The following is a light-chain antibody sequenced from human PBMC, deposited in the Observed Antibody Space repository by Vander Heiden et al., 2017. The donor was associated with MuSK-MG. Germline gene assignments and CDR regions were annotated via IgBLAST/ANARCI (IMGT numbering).Light chain of an antibody. Sequence: DIQMTQSPSSLSASVGDRVSITCQASQDITNYLNWYQQKPGKAPKLLIYDASNLETGVPSRFSGSGSGTHFTFTISSLQPEDFATYYCQQDDTLPLTCGHGTKVNIK. J-gene: IGKJ3*01. CDR1: QDITNY. CDR3: QQDDTLPLT. CDR2: DAS. V-gene: IGKV1-33*01.